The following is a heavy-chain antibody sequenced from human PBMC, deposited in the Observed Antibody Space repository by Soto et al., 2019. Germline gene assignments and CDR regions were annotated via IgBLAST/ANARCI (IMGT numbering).Heavy chain of an antibody. V-gene: IGHV4-59*02. CDR1: GVSVSSYY. Sequence: SGTLSLTCTVSGVSVSSYYWSWIRQPPGKGLEWIGYIYYSGSTNYNPSLKSRVTISVDTSKNQFSLKLSSVTAADTAVYYCARDVWGGRWSSLDYWGQGTLVT. CDR3: ARDVWGGRWSSLDY. CDR2: IYYSGST. D-gene: IGHD3-16*01. J-gene: IGHJ4*02.